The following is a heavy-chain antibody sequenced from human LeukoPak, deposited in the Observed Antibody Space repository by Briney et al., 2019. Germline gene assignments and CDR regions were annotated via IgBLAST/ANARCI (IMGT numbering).Heavy chain of an antibody. CDR3: ASTPGGSSSRY. CDR2: INSDGSST. Sequence: GGSLRLSCAASGFTFSNYWMHWVHHAPGRGLVWVTRINSDGSSTSYADSVKGRFTISRDNAKNTLYMQMNSLRAEDTAVYYCASTPGGSSSRYWGQGTLVTVSS. J-gene: IGHJ4*02. D-gene: IGHD6-13*01. CDR1: GFTFSNYW. V-gene: IGHV3-74*01.